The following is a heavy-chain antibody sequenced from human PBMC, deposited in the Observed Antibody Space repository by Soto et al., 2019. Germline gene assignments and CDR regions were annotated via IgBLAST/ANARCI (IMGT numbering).Heavy chain of an antibody. Sequence: SETLSLTCAAYGGSFSGYYWSWIRQPPGKGLEWIGEINHSGSTNYNPSLKSRVTISVDTSKNQFSLKLSSVTAADTAVYYCARGSYSSSWYYYYYGMDVWGQGTTVTVS. J-gene: IGHJ6*02. CDR3: ARGSYSSSWYYYYYGMDV. CDR1: GGSFSGYY. CDR2: INHSGST. D-gene: IGHD6-13*01. V-gene: IGHV4-34*01.